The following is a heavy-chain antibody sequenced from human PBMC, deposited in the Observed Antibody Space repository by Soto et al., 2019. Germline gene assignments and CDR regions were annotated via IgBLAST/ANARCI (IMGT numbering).Heavy chain of an antibody. D-gene: IGHD1-7*01. CDR1: GFTFSSYG. CDR3: ARSGSGNWNYKGY. J-gene: IGHJ4*02. CDR2: ISYDGSNK. V-gene: IGHV3-30*03. Sequence: QVQLVESGGGVVQPGRSLRLSCAASGFTFSSYGMHWVRQAPGKGLEWVAVISYDGSNKYYADSVKGRFTISRDNSKNTLYLQMNSLRAEDTAVYYCARSGSGNWNYKGYWGQGTLVTVSS.